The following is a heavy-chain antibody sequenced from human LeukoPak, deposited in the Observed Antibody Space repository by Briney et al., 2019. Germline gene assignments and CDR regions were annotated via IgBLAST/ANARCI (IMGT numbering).Heavy chain of an antibody. D-gene: IGHD2-15*01. J-gene: IGHJ4*02. CDR2: IRGKPYGGTT. V-gene: IGHV3-49*04. CDR3: ARGGFDY. CDR1: GFTCGDYY. Sequence: PGGSLRLSFTASGFTCGDYYLNWVRQAPGKGLEWVGFIRGKPYGGTTEYAASVKGRFTISRDDSKNIAYLQMNSLKTEDTAVYYCARGGFDYWGQGTLVTVSS.